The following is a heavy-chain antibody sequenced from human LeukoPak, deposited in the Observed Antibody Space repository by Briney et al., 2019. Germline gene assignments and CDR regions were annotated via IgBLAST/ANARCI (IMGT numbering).Heavy chain of an antibody. V-gene: IGHV4-39*01. D-gene: IGHD3-3*01. CDR3: ARLLGDFWPRYYFDY. CDR2: IYYSGST. J-gene: IGHJ4*02. Sequence: SETLSLTCTVSGGSISSSSYYWGWIRQPPGKGLEWIGSIYYSGSTYYNPSLKSRVTISVDTSKNQFSLKLSSVTAADTAVYYCARLLGDFWPRYYFDYWGQGTLVTVSS. CDR1: GGSISSSSYY.